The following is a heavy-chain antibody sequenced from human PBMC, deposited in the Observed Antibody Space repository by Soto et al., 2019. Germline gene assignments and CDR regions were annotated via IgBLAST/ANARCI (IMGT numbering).Heavy chain of an antibody. D-gene: IGHD6-13*01. V-gene: IGHV3-23*01. CDR3: AKSSVWYPYFDS. J-gene: IGHJ4*02. CDR2: ITYTGVST. CDR1: EFSFDDYA. Sequence: AGGSLRLSCAASEFSFDDYAMSWVRQAPGKGLEWVSSITYTGVSTYYADSVKGRFTISRDNSRDTLFLQMNSLRAEDTAIYYCAKSSVWYPYFDSWGQGTLVTVS.